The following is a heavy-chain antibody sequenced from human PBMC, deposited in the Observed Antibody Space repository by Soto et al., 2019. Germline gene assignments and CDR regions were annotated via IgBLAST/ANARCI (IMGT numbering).Heavy chain of an antibody. V-gene: IGHV4-30-4*08. Sequence: QVQLQESGPGLVEPSQTLSLTCSVSGDSVNNGRYYWSWIRQTPGKGLEWIGHIYNSGSTYSNPSLRSRITISADTSKNQCSLKLSSVTAADPAVYYCARGPAGDKVDYWGPGPLVTVSS. D-gene: IGHD7-27*01. CDR1: GDSVNNGRYY. J-gene: IGHJ4*02. CDR3: ARGPAGDKVDY. CDR2: IYNSGST.